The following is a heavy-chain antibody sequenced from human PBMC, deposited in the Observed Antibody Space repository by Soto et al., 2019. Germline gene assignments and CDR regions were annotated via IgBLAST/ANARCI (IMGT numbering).Heavy chain of an antibody. CDR3: ASCNSATFGGVTVYYYYGMDV. J-gene: IGHJ6*02. CDR1: GGTFSSYA. V-gene: IGHV1-69*01. Sequence: QVQLVQSGAEVKKPGSSVKVSCKASGGTFSSYAISWVRQAPGQGLEWMGDIIPLFSTANYAQRFQGRVTITADESTSTAYMDLSSLRSDDTAVYYSASCNSATFGGVTVYYYYGMDVWGQGTTVTVSS. CDR2: IIPLFSTA. D-gene: IGHD3-16*02.